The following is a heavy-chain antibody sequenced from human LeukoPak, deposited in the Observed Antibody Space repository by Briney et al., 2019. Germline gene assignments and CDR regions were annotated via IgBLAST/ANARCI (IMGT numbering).Heavy chain of an antibody. CDR2: ISSNGGST. Sequence: QPGGSLRLSCAASGFTFSSYAMHWVRQAPGKGLEYVSAISSNGGSTYYANSVKGRFTISRDNSKNTLYLQMGSLRAEDMAVYYCTTDPLLLTRYYYYGMDVWGQGTTVTVSS. CDR1: GFTFSSYA. CDR3: TTDPLLLTRYYYYGMDV. J-gene: IGHJ6*02. V-gene: IGHV3-64*01. D-gene: IGHD2/OR15-2a*01.